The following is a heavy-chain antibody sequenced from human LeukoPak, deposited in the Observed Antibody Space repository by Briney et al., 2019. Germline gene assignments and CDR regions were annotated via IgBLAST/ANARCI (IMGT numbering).Heavy chain of an antibody. J-gene: IGHJ4*02. CDR2: ISGSGGST. D-gene: IGHD6-19*01. CDR1: GFTFSSYA. V-gene: IGHV3-23*01. Sequence: PGGSLRLSCAASGFTFSSYAMAWVRQAPGKGLEWVSVISGSGGSTYYADSVKGRFTISRDNSKNTLYLQMNSLRADDTAVYYCAKGRNGGWFFDYWGQGTLVSVSS. CDR3: AKGRNGGWFFDY.